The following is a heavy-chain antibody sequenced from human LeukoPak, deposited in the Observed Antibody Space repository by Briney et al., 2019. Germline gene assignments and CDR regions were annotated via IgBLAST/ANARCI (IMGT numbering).Heavy chain of an antibody. D-gene: IGHD3-10*01. CDR1: GGSISSSSYY. V-gene: IGHV4-39*01. Sequence: SETLSLTCTVSGGSISSSSYYWGWIRQPPGKGLDWIGSIYYSGSTYYNPSLKSRVTISVDTSKNQFSLKLSSVTAADTAVYYCARGLLWFGELLYYFDYWGQGTLVTVSS. J-gene: IGHJ4*02. CDR3: ARGLLWFGELLYYFDY. CDR2: IYYSGST.